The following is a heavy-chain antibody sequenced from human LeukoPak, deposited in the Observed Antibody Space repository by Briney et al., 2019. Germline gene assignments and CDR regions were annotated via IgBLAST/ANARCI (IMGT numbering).Heavy chain of an antibody. J-gene: IGHJ4*02. V-gene: IGHV4-39*07. CDR1: GGSISSSSYY. CDR2: IYYSGST. D-gene: IGHD2-15*01. CDR3: ARLTLLPTHIDY. Sequence: SETLSLTCTVSGGSISSSSYYWGWIRQPPGKGLEWIGSIYYSGSTYYNPSLKSRVTISVDTSKNQFFLTVNSVTAADTALYYCARLTLLPTHIDYWGQGTLVTVSS.